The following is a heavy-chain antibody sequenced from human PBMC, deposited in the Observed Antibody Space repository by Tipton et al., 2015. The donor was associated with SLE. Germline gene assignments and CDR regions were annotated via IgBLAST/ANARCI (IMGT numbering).Heavy chain of an antibody. CDR1: GFTFSSYW. CDR3: AKETYYGDSGAFDI. V-gene: IGHV3-7*03. Sequence: SLRLSCAASGFTFSSYWMSWVRQAPGKGLEWVANIKQDGSEKYYVDSVKGRFTISRDNAKNSLYLQMNSLRAEDTALYYCAKETYYGDSGAFDIWGQGTMVTVSS. D-gene: IGHD4-17*01. J-gene: IGHJ3*02. CDR2: IKQDGSEK.